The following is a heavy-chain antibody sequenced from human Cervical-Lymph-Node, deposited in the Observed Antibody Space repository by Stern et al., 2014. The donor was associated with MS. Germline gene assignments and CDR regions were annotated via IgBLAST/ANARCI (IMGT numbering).Heavy chain of an antibody. CDR2: IGTAGDT. CDR3: EREGDYVTFDI. D-gene: IGHD4-17*01. J-gene: IGHJ3*02. Sequence: EVQLVESGGGLVQPGGSLRLSCAASGFTFSSYDMHWVRQATGKGLEWVSAIGTAGDTYYPGSVKGRFTISRENAKNSLYLQMNSLRAGDTAVYYCEREGDYVTFDIWGQGTMVTVSS. V-gene: IGHV3-13*01. CDR1: GFTFSSYD.